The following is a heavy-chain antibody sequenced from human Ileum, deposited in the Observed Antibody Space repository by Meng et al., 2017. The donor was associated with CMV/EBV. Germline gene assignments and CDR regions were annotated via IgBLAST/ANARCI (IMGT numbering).Heavy chain of an antibody. CDR3: ARRVGGWFDP. CDR1: GGSISSSSYY. J-gene: IGHJ5*02. V-gene: IGHV4-39*07. CDR2: IYYSGNT. Sequence: GSLRLSCTVSGGSISSSSYYWAWIRQPPGKGLEWIGSIYYSGNTYYNPSLKSRVTISVDTSKNQFSLKLSSVTAADTAVYYCARRVGGWFDPWGQGTLVTVSS.